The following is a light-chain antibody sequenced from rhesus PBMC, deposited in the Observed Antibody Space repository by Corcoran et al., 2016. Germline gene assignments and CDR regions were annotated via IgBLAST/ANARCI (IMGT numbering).Light chain of an antibody. J-gene: IGKJ1*01. CDR3: QQYSDWRT. Sequence: EIVLTQSPATLSLSPGERATLSCRASQSVSSSLAWYQQRPDQPPRLLIDGASNRATGTPDRFRGSGDGTDLTLTISRLVAEDFAVYYCQQYSDWRTFGQGTKVEFK. CDR1: QSVSSS. CDR2: GAS. V-gene: IGKV3-42*03.